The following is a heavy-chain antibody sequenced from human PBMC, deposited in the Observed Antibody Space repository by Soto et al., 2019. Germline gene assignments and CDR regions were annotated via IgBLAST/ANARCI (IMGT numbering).Heavy chain of an antibody. Sequence: SETLSLTCAVYGGSFSGYYWSLLRQPPGKGLEWIGEINHSGSTNYNPSLKSRVTISVDTSKNQFSLKLSSVTAADTAVYYCASLDYGDFTDAFDIWGQGTMVTVSS. V-gene: IGHV4-34*01. CDR2: INHSGST. J-gene: IGHJ3*02. CDR1: GGSFSGYY. CDR3: ASLDYGDFTDAFDI. D-gene: IGHD4-17*01.